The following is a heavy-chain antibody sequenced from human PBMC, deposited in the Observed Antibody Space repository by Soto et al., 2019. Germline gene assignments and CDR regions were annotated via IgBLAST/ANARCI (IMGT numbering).Heavy chain of an antibody. Sequence: ASVKVSCKASGHTFINYPLHWVRQAPGQRLEWMGWINIVNGNTKYLDKLQGRVTMTRDTSASTVYMELSSLRSEDSALYFCARGIHGDYGEGAYWGQGTLVTVSS. CDR1: GHTFINYP. D-gene: IGHD4-17*01. V-gene: IGHV1-3*04. CDR2: INIVNGNT. J-gene: IGHJ4*02. CDR3: ARGIHGDYGEGAY.